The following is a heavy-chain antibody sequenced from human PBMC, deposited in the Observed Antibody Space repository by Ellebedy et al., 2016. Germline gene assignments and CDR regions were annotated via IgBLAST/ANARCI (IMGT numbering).Heavy chain of an antibody. CDR1: GFIFTTYN. J-gene: IGHJ3*02. D-gene: IGHD4-17*01. CDR2: ISDTSRTI. V-gene: IGHV3-48*04. CDR3: ARGSVTTWEVLDI. Sequence: GESLKISXAASGFIFTTYNMHWVRQAPGKGLEWLSYISDTSRTIYYADSVKGRFTISRDNAKNSLFLQMNSLRADDTAVYYCARGSVTTWEVLDIWGQGTMVTVSS.